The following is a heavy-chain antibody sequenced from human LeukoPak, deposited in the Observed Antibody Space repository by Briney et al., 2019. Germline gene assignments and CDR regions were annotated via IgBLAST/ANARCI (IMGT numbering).Heavy chain of an antibody. CDR2: IYYSGST. CDR3: ARHDGAARPYYFDY. D-gene: IGHD6-6*01. CDR1: GGSISSSSYY. J-gene: IGHJ4*02. Sequence: SETLSLTCTVSGGSISSSSYYWGWIRQPPGKGLEWNGRIYYSGSTYYNPSLKSRVTISVDTSKNQFSLKLSSVTAADTAVYYCARHDGAARPYYFDYWRQGTLVTVCS. V-gene: IGHV4-39*01.